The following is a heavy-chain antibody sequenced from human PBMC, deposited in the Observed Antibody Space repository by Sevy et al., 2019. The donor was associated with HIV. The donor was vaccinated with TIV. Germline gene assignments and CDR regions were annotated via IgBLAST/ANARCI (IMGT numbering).Heavy chain of an antibody. D-gene: IGHD3-16*02. Sequence: SETLSLTCTVSGGSISSGGYYWSWIRQHPGKGLEWIGYIYYSGSTYYHPSLKSRVTISVDTSKNHFSLRLSSVTAADTAVYYCARGTWDYDYVWGSYRYDYWGQGTLVTVSS. J-gene: IGHJ4*02. V-gene: IGHV4-31*03. CDR3: ARGTWDYDYVWGSYRYDY. CDR2: IYYSGST. CDR1: GGSISSGGYY.